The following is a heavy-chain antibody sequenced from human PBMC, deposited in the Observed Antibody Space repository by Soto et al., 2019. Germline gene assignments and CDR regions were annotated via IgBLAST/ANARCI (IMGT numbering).Heavy chain of an antibody. V-gene: IGHV1-18*01. CDR2: ISTYNGNT. Sequence: ASVKVSCKSSGYAFITYGVSWVRQAPGQGLDWLGWISTYNGNTRYAERLQGRVTMTTDTTTNTAYMELRNLRSDDTAVYYCARGPTDYYDNSANYFLDYWGQGTLVTVSS. D-gene: IGHD3-22*01. J-gene: IGHJ4*02. CDR1: GYAFITYG. CDR3: ARGPTDYYDNSANYFLDY.